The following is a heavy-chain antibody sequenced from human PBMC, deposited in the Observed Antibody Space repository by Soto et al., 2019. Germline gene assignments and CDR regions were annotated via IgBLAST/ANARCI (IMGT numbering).Heavy chain of an antibody. CDR2: ISYDGSNK. V-gene: IGHV3-30*18. CDR3: AKQPTGEKLHYYYLDV. J-gene: IGHJ6*03. Sequence: GGSLRLSCAASGFTFSSYGMHWVRQAPGKGLEWVAVISYDGSNKYYADSVKGRFTISRDNSKNTLYLQMNSLRAEDTAVYYCAKQPTGEKLHYYYLDVWGKGTTVTVSS. CDR1: GFTFSSYG. D-gene: IGHD7-27*01.